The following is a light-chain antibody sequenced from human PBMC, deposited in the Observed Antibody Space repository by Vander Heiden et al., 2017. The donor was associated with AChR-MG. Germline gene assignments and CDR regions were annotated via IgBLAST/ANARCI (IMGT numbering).Light chain of an antibody. V-gene: IGLV3-1*01. CDR2: QDV. J-gene: IGLJ1*01. CDR3: QAWDSGTFV. CDR1: KMGDKF. Sequence: SYELTQPPSVSVSPGQTANITCSADKMGDKFASWYQQKPGQSPLLVIYQDVKRPSGIPDRFSGSNSGSTATLTISGTQALDEADYYCQAWDSGTFVFGPGTKVTVL.